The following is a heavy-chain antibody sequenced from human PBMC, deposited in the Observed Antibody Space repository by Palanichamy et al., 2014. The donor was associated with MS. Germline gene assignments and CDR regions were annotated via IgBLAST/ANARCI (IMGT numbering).Heavy chain of an antibody. J-gene: IGHJ5*02. Sequence: QLQLHESGPGLVKSSETLSLTCTISGGSVTSTTFYWAWIRQRPGKGLEWIGNFHYTGSTSYNPSLQNRAAISLDTSKNQFSLKLTSVTAADTAVFYCAAEWLVAPLFDPWGRGTLVTVSS. CDR1: GGSVTSTTFY. V-gene: IGHV4-39*01. CDR2: FHYTGST. D-gene: IGHD6-19*01. CDR3: AAEWLVAPLFDP.